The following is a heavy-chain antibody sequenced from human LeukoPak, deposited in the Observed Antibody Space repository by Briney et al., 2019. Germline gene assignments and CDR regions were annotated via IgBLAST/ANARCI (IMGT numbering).Heavy chain of an antibody. CDR1: GGSISSYY. Sequence: SETLSLTCTVSGGSISSYYWSWIRQPPGKGLEWIGYIYYSGSTNYNPSLKSRVTISVDTSKNQFSLKLSSVTAADTAVYYCARLDYMVRGAHNYFDYWGQGTLVTVSS. CDR3: ARLDYMVRGAHNYFDY. V-gene: IGHV4-59*01. D-gene: IGHD3-10*01. J-gene: IGHJ4*02. CDR2: IYYSGST.